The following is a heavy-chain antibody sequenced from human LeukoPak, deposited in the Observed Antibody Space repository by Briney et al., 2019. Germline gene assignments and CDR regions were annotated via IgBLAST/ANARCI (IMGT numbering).Heavy chain of an antibody. D-gene: IGHD3-16*02. J-gene: IGHJ4*02. V-gene: IGHV1-46*01. CDR3: ARDVDPGSYLDY. Sequence: ASVTLSLTPSGYSFTISYMHWKWHGQGQGKERKGIINISGSSTSNAKKYQGRVTITSDTSTNTVYMQLSSLRSEDTAMYYCARDVDPGSYLDYWGQGTLVTVSS. CDR1: GYSFTISY. CDR2: INISGSST.